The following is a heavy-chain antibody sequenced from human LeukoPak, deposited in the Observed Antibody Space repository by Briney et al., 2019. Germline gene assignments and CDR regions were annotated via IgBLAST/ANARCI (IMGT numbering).Heavy chain of an antibody. CDR2: VHYSGNT. D-gene: IGHD5-18*01. J-gene: IGHJ5*02. V-gene: IGHV4-59*12. CDR1: GGSISGFY. CDR3: ARGGYSYDYRSLISWFDP. Sequence: PSETLSLTCTVSGGSISGFYWTWIRQSPEKGLEWIGHVHYSGNTGYNYSLKSRVTISVDTSKNQFSLKLNSVTAADTAVYYCARGGYSYDYRSLISWFDPWGQGTLVTVSS.